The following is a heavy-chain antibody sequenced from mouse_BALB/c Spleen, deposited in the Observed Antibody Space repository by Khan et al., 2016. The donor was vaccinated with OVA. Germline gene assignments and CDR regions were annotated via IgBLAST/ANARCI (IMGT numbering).Heavy chain of an antibody. CDR1: GFSITSDYA. J-gene: IGHJ3*02. V-gene: IGHV3-2*02. CDR3: AGGRGY. CDR2: ISYSGST. Sequence: EVQLQESGPGLVKPSQSLSLTCTVSGFSITSDYAWNWIRQFPGNRLEWMGYISYSGSTSYTPSLKSRISITRDTSKNQFFLQLNSVTAEDTATYYCAGGRGYWGQGTLVTVSA.